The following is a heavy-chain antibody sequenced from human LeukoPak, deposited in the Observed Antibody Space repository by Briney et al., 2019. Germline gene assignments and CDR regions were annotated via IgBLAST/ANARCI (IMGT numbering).Heavy chain of an antibody. J-gene: IGHJ1*01. V-gene: IGHV4-61*01. CDR1: GGSISISSYY. D-gene: IGHD5-12*01. CDR3: ARGRVATILEH. Sequence: YPSETLSLTCTVSGGSISISSYYWSWIRQPPGKGLEWIGYIYYSGSTNYNPSLKSRVTISVDTSKNQFSLKLSSVTAADTAVYYCARGRVATILEHWGQGTLVTVSS. CDR2: IYYSGST.